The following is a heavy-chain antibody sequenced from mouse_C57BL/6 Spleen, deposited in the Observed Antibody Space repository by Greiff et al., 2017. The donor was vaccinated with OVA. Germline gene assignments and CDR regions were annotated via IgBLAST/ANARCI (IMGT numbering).Heavy chain of an antibody. D-gene: IGHD1-1*01. CDR3: AKPSRSYEGFAY. CDR1: GFSLTSYG. V-gene: IGHV2-5*01. J-gene: IGHJ3*01. Sequence: VKVVESGPGLVQPSQSLSITCTVSGFSLTSYGVHWVRQSPGKGLEWLGVIWRGGSTDYNAAFMSRLSITKDNSKSQVFFKMNSLQADDTAIYYCAKPSRSYEGFAYWGQGTLVTVSA. CDR2: IWRGGST.